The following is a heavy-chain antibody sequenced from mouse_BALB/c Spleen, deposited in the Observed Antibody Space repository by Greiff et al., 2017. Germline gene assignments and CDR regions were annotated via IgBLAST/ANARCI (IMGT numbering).Heavy chain of an antibody. CDR1: GFTFSSYG. V-gene: IGHV5-6*01. CDR3: ARHIRDYDAMDY. Sequence: EVQGVESGGDLVKPGGSLKLSCAASGFTFSSYGMSWVRQTPDKRLEWVATISSGGSYTYYPDSVKGRFTISRDNAKNTLYLQMSSLKSEDTAMYYCARHIRDYDAMDYWGQGTSVTVSS. CDR2: ISSGGSYT. J-gene: IGHJ4*01.